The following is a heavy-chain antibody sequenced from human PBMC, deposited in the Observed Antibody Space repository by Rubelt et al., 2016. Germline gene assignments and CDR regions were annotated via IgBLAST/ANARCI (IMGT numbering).Heavy chain of an antibody. CDR3: ARMYSSSWYRGWFDP. CDR2: ISAYNGNT. J-gene: IGHJ5*02. D-gene: IGHD6-13*01. CDR1: GYTFTSYG. Sequence: QVQLVQSGAEVKKPGASVKVSCKASGYTFTSYGISWVRQAPGQGLEWMGWISAYNGNTNHAQKLTGRDTRTTDTSTCTAYMELRSLGSDDTAVYYCARMYSSSWYRGWFDPWGQGTRVTVSS. V-gene: IGHV1-18*01.